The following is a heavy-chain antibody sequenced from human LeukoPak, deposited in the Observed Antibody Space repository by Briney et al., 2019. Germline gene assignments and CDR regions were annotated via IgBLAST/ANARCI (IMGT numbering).Heavy chain of an antibody. V-gene: IGHV3-48*01. Sequence: GGSLRLSCAASGFTFSSYSMNWVRQAPGKGLEWVSYISSSSSTIYYADSVKGRFTISRDNAKNSLYLQMNSLRAEDTAVYYCARDVFRGSSQGDYYYYMDVWGKGTTVTVSS. CDR1: GFTFSSYS. D-gene: IGHD6-13*01. J-gene: IGHJ6*03. CDR3: ARDVFRGSSQGDYYYYMDV. CDR2: ISSSSSTI.